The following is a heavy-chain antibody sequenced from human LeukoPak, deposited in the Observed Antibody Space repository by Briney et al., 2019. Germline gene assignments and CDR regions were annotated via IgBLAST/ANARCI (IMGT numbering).Heavy chain of an antibody. CDR2: INPSVGST. D-gene: IGHD1-26*01. CDR1: GYTFTSYY. V-gene: IGHV1-46*01. Sequence: ASVKVSCKASGYTFTSYYIHWVRQAPGQGLEWMGRINPSVGSTSYAQKFQGRVTMTRDTSTGTVYMQLSSLRSEDTAVYYCARASSIVGAYDYWGQGTLVTVSS. CDR3: ARASSIVGAYDY. J-gene: IGHJ4*02.